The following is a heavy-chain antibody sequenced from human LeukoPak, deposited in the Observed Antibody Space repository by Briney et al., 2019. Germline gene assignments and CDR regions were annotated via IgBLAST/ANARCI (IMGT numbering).Heavy chain of an antibody. CDR2: IWYDGSNK. Sequence: GGCLRLSCAAAGFTFSSYGMHWVRQAPGKGLEWVAVIWYDGSNKYYADSVKGRFTISRDNSKNTLYLQMNSLRAEDTAVYYCAKDPYSSSLPSWFDPWGQGTLVTVSS. J-gene: IGHJ5*02. V-gene: IGHV3-33*06. D-gene: IGHD6-13*01. CDR1: GFTFSSYG. CDR3: AKDPYSSSLPSWFDP.